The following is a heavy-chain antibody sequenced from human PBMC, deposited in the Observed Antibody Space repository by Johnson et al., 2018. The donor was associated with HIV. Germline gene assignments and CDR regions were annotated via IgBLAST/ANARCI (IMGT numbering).Heavy chain of an antibody. Sequence: VQLVESGGGVVRPGGSLRLSCAASGFTFDDYGMSWVRQAPGKGLEWVSVIYSGGSTYYADSVKGRFTISRDNAKNSLYLQMNSLRAEDTALYYCAKDLRAVGATDAFDIWGQGTMVTVSS. D-gene: IGHD1-26*01. CDR3: AKDLRAVGATDAFDI. V-gene: IGHV3-20*04. J-gene: IGHJ3*02. CDR2: IYSGGST. CDR1: GFTFDDYG.